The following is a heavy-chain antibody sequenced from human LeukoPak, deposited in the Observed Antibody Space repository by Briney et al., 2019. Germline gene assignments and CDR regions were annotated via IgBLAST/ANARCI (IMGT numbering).Heavy chain of an antibody. V-gene: IGHV4-31*03. D-gene: IGHD3-22*01. Sequence: PSQTLSLSCTVSGGSISNANYYWTWIRQHPGKGLEWIGYIYYSGTAFYSPSLKSRVSISIDTSNNQFTLKLTSVTAADTAMYYCARADYYASSAYPDWGQGTLVTVSS. J-gene: IGHJ4*02. CDR3: ARADYYASSAYPD. CDR1: GGSISNANYY. CDR2: IYYSGTA.